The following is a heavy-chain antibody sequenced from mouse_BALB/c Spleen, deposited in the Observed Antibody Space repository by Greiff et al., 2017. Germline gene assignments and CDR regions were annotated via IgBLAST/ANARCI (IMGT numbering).Heavy chain of an antibody. Sequence: VQLQQPGAELVRPGASVKLSCKASGYTFTSYWINWVKQRPGQGLEWIGNIYPSDSYTNYNQKFKDKATLTVDKSSSTAYMQLSSPTSEDSAVYYCTRASDYDGFDYWGQGTTLTVSS. CDR1: GYTFTSYW. D-gene: IGHD2-4*01. CDR3: TRASDYDGFDY. CDR2: IYPSDSYT. V-gene: IGHV1-69*02. J-gene: IGHJ2*01.